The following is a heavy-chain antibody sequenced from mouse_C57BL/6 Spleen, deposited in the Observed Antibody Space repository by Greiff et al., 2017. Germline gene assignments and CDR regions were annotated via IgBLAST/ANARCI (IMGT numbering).Heavy chain of an antibody. V-gene: IGHV1-64*01. CDR3: AREPDGYYLWDY. Sequence: QVQLQQPGAELVKPGASVKLSCKASGYTFTSYWMHWVKQRPGQGLEWIGMIHPNSGSTNYNEKFKSKATLTVDKSSSTAYMQLSSLTSEDSAVYYCAREPDGYYLWDYWGQGTSGTVSS. D-gene: IGHD2-3*01. CDR1: GYTFTSYW. J-gene: IGHJ4*01. CDR2: IHPNSGST.